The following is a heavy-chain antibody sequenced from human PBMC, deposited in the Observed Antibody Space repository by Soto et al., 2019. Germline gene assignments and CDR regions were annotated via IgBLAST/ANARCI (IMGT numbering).Heavy chain of an antibody. CDR3: ARLVGSSWPSY. J-gene: IGHJ4*02. CDR2: ISHSGIA. CDR1: GGSISSYY. D-gene: IGHD6-13*01. Sequence: SETLSLTGTVSGGSISSYYWSWIRQPPGKGLEWIGYISHSGIANYNPSLKSRVIISVDTSKNQFSLNLSSVTATDAAVYYCARLVGSSWPSYWGQGTLVTVSS. V-gene: IGHV4-59*08.